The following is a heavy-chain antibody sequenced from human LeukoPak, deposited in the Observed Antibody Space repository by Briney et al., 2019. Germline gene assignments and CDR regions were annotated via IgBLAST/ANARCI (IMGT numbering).Heavy chain of an antibody. J-gene: IGHJ5*02. Sequence: GGSLRLSCAASGFTFSGSAMHWVRQASGKGLEWVGRIRSKSNNYATAYSESVKGRFTNSRDDSKNMAYLQLNSLKTEDTAVYYCTRPLYSSNCFDPWGQGTLVTVSS. CDR2: IRSKSNNYAT. V-gene: IGHV3-73*01. D-gene: IGHD6-13*01. CDR3: TRPLYSSNCFDP. CDR1: GFTFSGSA.